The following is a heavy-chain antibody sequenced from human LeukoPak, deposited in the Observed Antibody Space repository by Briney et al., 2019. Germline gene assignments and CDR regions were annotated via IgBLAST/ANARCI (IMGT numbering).Heavy chain of an antibody. CDR2: IHAGTGNT. CDR3: ARDRYVGAYSSSSFDY. V-gene: IGHV1-3*03. D-gene: IGHD6-6*01. J-gene: IGHJ4*02. Sequence: ASVKVSCKASGYTFTSYIIHWLRQAPGQRLEWMGRIHAGTGNTKYSQEFQGRVTISRDTSASTANMELNSLRSEDMAVYYCARDRYVGAYSSSSFDYWGQGTLVTVSS. CDR1: GYTFTSYI.